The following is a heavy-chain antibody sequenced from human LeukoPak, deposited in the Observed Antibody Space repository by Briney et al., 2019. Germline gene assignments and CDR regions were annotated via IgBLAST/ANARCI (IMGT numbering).Heavy chain of an antibody. J-gene: IGHJ4*02. V-gene: IGHV3-23*01. D-gene: IGHD3-3*01. Sequence: GGSLRLSCAASGFTFSSYAMSWVRQAPGKGLEWVSAISGSGGSTYYADSVKGRFTISRDNSKNTLYLQMNSLRAEDTAVYYCVRATDFRLYYDFWSGYDFDYWGQGTLVTVSS. CDR3: VRATDFRLYYDFWSGYDFDY. CDR1: GFTFSSYA. CDR2: ISGSGGST.